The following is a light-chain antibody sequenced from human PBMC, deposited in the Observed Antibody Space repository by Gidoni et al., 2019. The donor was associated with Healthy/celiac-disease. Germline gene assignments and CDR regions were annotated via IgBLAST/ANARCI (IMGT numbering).Light chain of an antibody. Sequence: DIVMTQSSDSLAVSLGERATINCKSSQSVLYSSNNKNYLAWYQQQPGQPPKLLIYWASTRESGVPDRFSGSGSGTDFTLTISSLQAEDVAVYYCQQYYSTLFTFGPGTKVDIK. CDR3: QQYYSTLFT. J-gene: IGKJ3*01. CDR1: QSVLYSSNNKNY. V-gene: IGKV4-1*01. CDR2: WAS.